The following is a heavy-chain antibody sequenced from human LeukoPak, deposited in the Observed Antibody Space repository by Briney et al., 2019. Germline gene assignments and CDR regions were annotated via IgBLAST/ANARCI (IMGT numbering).Heavy chain of an antibody. CDR1: GGSISSYY. Sequence: PSETLSLTCTVSGGSISSYYWSWIRQPPGKGLEWIGYIYYSETTNYKPSLKSRVTISVDTSKNQFSLKLSSVTAADTAIYYCARDSGSDRYNWFDPWGQGTLVTVSS. V-gene: IGHV4-59*01. J-gene: IGHJ5*02. D-gene: IGHD6-25*01. CDR3: ARDSGSDRYNWFDP. CDR2: IYYSETT.